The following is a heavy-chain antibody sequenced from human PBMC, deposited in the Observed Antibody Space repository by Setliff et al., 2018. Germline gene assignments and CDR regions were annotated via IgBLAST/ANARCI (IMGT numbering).Heavy chain of an antibody. Sequence: SVKVSCKASGGTFSSYAISWVRQAPGQGLEWMGGIIPIFGTANYAQKLQGRVTMTTDTSTSTAYMDLRSLRSDDTAVYYCARGAAAGYYFDYWGQGTLVTVSS. J-gene: IGHJ4*02. CDR2: IIPIFGTA. CDR3: ARGAAAGYYFDY. V-gene: IGHV1-69*05. CDR1: GGTFSSYA. D-gene: IGHD6-13*01.